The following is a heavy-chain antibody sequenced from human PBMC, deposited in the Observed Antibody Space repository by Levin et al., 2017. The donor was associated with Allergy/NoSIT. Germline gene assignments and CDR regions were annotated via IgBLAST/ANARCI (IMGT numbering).Heavy chain of an antibody. CDR3: ARDHLIAAAGTDYGMDV. V-gene: IGHV4-59*01. Sequence: SPTLSLPCTVSCGSISTYYWSWIRQPPGKGLEWIGFIYYSGSTNYNPSLKSRVTISVDTSKNQFSLKLSSVTAADTAVYYCARDHLIAAAGTDYGMDVWGQGTTVTVSS. D-gene: IGHD6-13*01. CDR2: IYYSGST. J-gene: IGHJ6*02. CDR1: CGSISTYY.